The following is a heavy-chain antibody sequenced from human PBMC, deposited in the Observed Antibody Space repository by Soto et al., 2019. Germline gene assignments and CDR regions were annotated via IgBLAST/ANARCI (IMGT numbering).Heavy chain of an antibody. CDR3: ARGSKVRVAARPHYYYSLGV. Sequence: PSETLSLTCAVNDGSSGGYRWNWIRQSPGKGLEWIGDINQTGKTNYNPSLKSRVTISVDTSKNQVSLRLTSVTAADTAVYYCARGSKVRVAARPHYYYSLGVWGLGTTVTVSS. J-gene: IGHJ6*02. D-gene: IGHD6-6*01. CDR2: INQTGKT. V-gene: IGHV4-34*01. CDR1: DGSSGGYR.